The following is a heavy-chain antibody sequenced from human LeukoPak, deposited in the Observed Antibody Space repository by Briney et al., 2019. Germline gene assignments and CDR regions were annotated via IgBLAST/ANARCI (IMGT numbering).Heavy chain of an antibody. D-gene: IGHD2-8*01. Sequence: SVKVSCKASGGTLSSYAISWVRQAPGQGLEWMGRIIPILGIANYAQKFQGRVTITADKSTSTAYMELSSLRSEDTAVYYCAREATKTAYYFDYWGQGTLVTVSS. V-gene: IGHV1-69*04. CDR3: AREATKTAYYFDY. CDR1: GGTLSSYA. CDR2: IIPILGIA. J-gene: IGHJ4*02.